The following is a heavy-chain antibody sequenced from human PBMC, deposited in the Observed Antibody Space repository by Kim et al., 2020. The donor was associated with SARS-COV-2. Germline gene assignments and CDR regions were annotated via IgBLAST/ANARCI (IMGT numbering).Heavy chain of an antibody. J-gene: IGHJ4*02. CDR3: VRAGHYDSSGYLRDFDY. V-gene: IGHV3-11*06. Sequence: SVKGRFTISRDNAKNSLFRQMNSLGADETAVYYCVRAGHYDSSGYLRDFDYWGQGTMVTVSS. D-gene: IGHD3-22*01.